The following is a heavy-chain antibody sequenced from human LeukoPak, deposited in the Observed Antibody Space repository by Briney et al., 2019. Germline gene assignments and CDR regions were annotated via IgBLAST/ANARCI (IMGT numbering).Heavy chain of an antibody. CDR1: GYTFTGYY. J-gene: IGHJ4*02. D-gene: IGHD1-20*01. CDR2: INPNSGGT. Sequence: ASVKVSCKASGYTFTGYYMHWVRQAPGQGLEWMGWINPNSGGTNYAQKFQGRVTMTRDTSISTAYMELSRLRSDDTAMYYCARDPITGTTGNFDYWGQGTLVTVSS. CDR3: ARDPITGTTGNFDY. V-gene: IGHV1-2*02.